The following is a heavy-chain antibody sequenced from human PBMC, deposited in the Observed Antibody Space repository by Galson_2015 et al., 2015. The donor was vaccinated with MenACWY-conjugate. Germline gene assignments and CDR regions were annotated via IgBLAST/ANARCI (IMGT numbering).Heavy chain of an antibody. D-gene: IGHD1-26*01. CDR3: ARGPRGQLPGVDFDY. CDR1: GFTFSNYW. CDR2: IKQDGNDK. Sequence: SLRLSCAASGFTFSNYWMTWVRQAPGMGLEWVASIKQDGNDKEYLDSVKGRFTISRDNARNSLYLQMNSLRAEDTAIYYCARGPRGQLPGVDFDYWGQGTLVTVSS. J-gene: IGHJ4*02. V-gene: IGHV3-7*03.